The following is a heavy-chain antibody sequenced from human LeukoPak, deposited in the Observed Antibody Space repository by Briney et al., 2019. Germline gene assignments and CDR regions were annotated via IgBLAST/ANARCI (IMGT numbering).Heavy chain of an antibody. D-gene: IGHD6-6*01. CDR3: ARLPSIAAHYYYYYYYMDV. CDR1: GGSISSYY. CDR2: IYYSGST. Sequence: SETLSLTCTVSGGSISSYYWSWIRQPPGKGLEWIGYIYYSGSTNYNPSLESRVTISVDTSKNQFSLKLSSVTAADTAVYYCARLPSIAAHYYYYYYYMDVWGKGTTVTVSS. V-gene: IGHV4-59*01. J-gene: IGHJ6*03.